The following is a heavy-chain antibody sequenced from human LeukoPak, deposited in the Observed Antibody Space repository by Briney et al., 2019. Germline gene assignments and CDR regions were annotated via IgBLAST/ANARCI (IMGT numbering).Heavy chain of an antibody. J-gene: IGHJ4*02. V-gene: IGHV1-18*01. D-gene: IGHD2-2*01. Sequence: ASVKVSCKASGYTFSNYGITWVRQAPGQGLEWMGWISGYNGDTNYAQKFQGRVTMTTETSTSTAYMELRSLRSDDTPVYYCARTCSGSSCYVIYWGQGTLLTVSS. CDR1: GYTFSNYG. CDR3: ARTCSGSSCYVIY. CDR2: ISGYNGDT.